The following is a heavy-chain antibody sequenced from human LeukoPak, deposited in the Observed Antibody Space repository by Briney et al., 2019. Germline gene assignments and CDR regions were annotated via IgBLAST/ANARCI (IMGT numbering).Heavy chain of an antibody. CDR1: GDSMSDYF. J-gene: IGHJ3*02. Sequence: PSETLSLTCTVSGDSMSDYFWTWIRQPPGKGLEWIGYAADSGSTYYNLSLKSRVTISVDTSKNQFSLKLSSVTAADTAVYYCARDLYSSRTNDAFVIWGQGTMVTVSS. V-gene: IGHV4-59*12. CDR3: ARDLYSSRTNDAFVI. D-gene: IGHD6-13*01. CDR2: AADSGST.